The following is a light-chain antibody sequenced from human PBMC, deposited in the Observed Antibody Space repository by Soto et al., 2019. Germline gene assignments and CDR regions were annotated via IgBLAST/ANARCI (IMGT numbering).Light chain of an antibody. CDR2: GSS. CDR1: QGVSDW. J-gene: IGKJ1*01. V-gene: IGKV1-12*01. CDR3: QQANSYPWT. Sequence: IQMTRSPSSVSTSVGDSVTITCXASQGVSDWVAWYQQKPGEAPKLLIYGSSSLLSGVPSRFSGTRSGTDFTLTISSLQPEDFATYYCQQANSYPWTFGQGTKVDIK.